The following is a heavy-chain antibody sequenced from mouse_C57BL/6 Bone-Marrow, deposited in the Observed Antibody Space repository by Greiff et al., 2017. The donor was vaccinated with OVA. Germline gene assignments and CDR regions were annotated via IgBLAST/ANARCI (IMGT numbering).Heavy chain of an antibody. CDR1: GFNIKDDY. J-gene: IGHJ4*01. D-gene: IGHD1-1*01. Sequence: VQLQQSGAELVRPGASVKLSCTASGFNIKDDYMHWVKQRPEQGLEWIGWIDPENGDTEYASKFQGKATITADTSSNPAYLQLSSLTSEDTAVYYCTTYPYYYGSSYYYAMDYWGQGTSVTVSA. CDR3: TTYPYYYGSSYYYAMDY. CDR2: IDPENGDT. V-gene: IGHV14-4*01.